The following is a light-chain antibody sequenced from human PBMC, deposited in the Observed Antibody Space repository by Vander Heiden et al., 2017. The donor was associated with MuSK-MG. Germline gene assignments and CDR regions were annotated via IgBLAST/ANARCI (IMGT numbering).Light chain of an antibody. Sequence: DIQMTQSPSSLSASVGDRVTITCRASQGISNYLAWYQQKPGKGPKLLIYAASTLQSGVPSRFSGSGYGTDFTLTISSRQPEDVATYYCQKYNSAPRITFGGGTKVEIK. CDR2: AAS. J-gene: IGKJ4*01. CDR3: QKYNSAPRIT. V-gene: IGKV1-27*01. CDR1: QGISNY.